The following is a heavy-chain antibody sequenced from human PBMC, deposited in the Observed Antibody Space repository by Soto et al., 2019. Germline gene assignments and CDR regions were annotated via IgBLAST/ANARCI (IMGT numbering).Heavy chain of an antibody. J-gene: IGHJ6*02. CDR3: AKDRSIAVAGSYYYYYGMDV. Sequence: GGSLRLPCAASGFTFSSYGRHWVRQPPGKGLEWVAVISYDGSNKYYAGSVKGRFTISRDNSKNTLYLQMNSLRAEDTAVYYCAKDRSIAVAGSYYYYYGMDVWGQGTTVTVSS. CDR2: ISYDGSNK. CDR1: GFTFSSYG. D-gene: IGHD6-19*01. V-gene: IGHV3-30*18.